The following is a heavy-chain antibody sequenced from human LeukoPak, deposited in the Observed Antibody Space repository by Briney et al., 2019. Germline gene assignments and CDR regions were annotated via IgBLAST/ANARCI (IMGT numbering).Heavy chain of an antibody. J-gene: IGHJ6*02. CDR2: IVVGSGNT. CDR1: GFTFTSSA. Sequence: ASVNVSCKASGFTFTSSAMQWVRQARGQRLEWIGWIVVGSGNTNYAQKFQERVTITRDMSTSTAYMELSSLRSEDTAVYYCAADSHTPGGYSSGWYFDYYYGMDVWGQGTTVTVSS. V-gene: IGHV1-58*02. D-gene: IGHD6-19*01. CDR3: AADSHTPGGYSSGWYFDYYYGMDV.